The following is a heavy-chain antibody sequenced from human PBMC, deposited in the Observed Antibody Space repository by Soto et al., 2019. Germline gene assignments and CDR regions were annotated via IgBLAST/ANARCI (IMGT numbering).Heavy chain of an antibody. Sequence: SETLSLTCTVSGGSISSSSYYWGWIRQPPGKGLEWIGSIYYSGSTYYNPSLKSRVTISVDTSKNQFSLKLSSVTAADTAVYYCGGVIITSGYYYYGMDVWGQGTTVTVSS. CDR1: GGSISSSSYY. V-gene: IGHV4-39*01. D-gene: IGHD3-10*01. J-gene: IGHJ6*02. CDR3: GGVIITSGYYYYGMDV. CDR2: IYYSGST.